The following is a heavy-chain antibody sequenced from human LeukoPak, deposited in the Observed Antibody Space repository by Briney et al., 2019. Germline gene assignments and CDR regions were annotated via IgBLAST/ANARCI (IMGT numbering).Heavy chain of an antibody. D-gene: IGHD6-19*01. Sequence: ASVNVSCKASGYNFVKYYIHWVRQAPGQGLEWMGTVNPSGGSTGYAQKFQGRVTMTRDTSTGAVYMELSSLRFEDTAVYYCARGREYSSGWADYWGQGTLITVSS. J-gene: IGHJ4*02. V-gene: IGHV1-46*01. CDR2: VNPSGGST. CDR3: ARGREYSSGWADY. CDR1: GYNFVKYY.